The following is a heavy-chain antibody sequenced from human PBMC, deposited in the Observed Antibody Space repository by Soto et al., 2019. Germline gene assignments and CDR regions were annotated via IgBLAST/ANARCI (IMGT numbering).Heavy chain of an antibody. J-gene: IGHJ4*02. Sequence: QVQLVQSGAEVKKPGASVKVSCKASGYTFTSYYMHWVRQAPGQGLEWMGIINPSGGSTSYAQKFQGRVTMTRDTSTSTVYMELSSLRSEDTAVYYCATLSSVAAGSYYFDYWGQGPLVTVSS. D-gene: IGHD6-13*01. CDR3: ATLSSVAAGSYYFDY. CDR2: INPSGGST. CDR1: GYTFTSYY. V-gene: IGHV1-46*03.